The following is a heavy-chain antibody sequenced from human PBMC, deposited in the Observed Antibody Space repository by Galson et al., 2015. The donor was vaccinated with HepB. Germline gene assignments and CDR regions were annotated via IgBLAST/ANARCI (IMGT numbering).Heavy chain of an antibody. V-gene: IGHV5-10-1*01. Sequence: QSGAEVKKPGESLRISCKGSGYSFTSYWISWVRQMPGKGLEWMGRIDPSDSYTNYSPSFQGHVTISADKSISTAYLQWSSLKASDTAMYYCARRSSSSDPYYYYGMDVWGQGTTVTVSS. CDR1: GYSFTSYW. D-gene: IGHD6-6*01. J-gene: IGHJ6*02. CDR3: ARRSSSSDPYYYYGMDV. CDR2: IDPSDSYT.